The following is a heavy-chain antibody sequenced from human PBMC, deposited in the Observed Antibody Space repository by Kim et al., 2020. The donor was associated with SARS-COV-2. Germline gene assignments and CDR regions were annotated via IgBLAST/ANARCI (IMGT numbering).Heavy chain of an antibody. CDR1: GYTFTSSH. CDR3: ARGTWGGGGWGYGSGQYNRFDP. CDR2: INPSGGST. V-gene: IGHV1-46*03. D-gene: IGHD3-10*01. Sequence: ASVKVSCKASGYTFTSSHIQWVRQAPGQGLEWMGIINPSGGSTTYAQELQGRVTMTRDTSTGTVYMELSSLRSEDTALYYCARGTWGGGGWGYGSGQYNRFDPWGHGTLVIVSS. J-gene: IGHJ5*02.